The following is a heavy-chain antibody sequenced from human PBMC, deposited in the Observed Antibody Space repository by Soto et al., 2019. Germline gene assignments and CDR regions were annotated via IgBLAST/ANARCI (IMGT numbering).Heavy chain of an antibody. CDR3: ARPDEGGYSSNHHYYYALDV. Sequence: QVQLVQSGAEVKKPGSSVKVSCKASGGTFRSYSISWVRQAPAQGLEWMGGIIPIFDITNYAQKFQGRVTIPADESTSTADMELSSLGSDDTAVYYCARPDEGGYSSNHHYYYALDVWCQGTTVTV. V-gene: IGHV1-69*01. J-gene: IGHJ6*02. CDR1: GGTFRSYS. CDR2: IIPIFDIT. D-gene: IGHD3-22*01.